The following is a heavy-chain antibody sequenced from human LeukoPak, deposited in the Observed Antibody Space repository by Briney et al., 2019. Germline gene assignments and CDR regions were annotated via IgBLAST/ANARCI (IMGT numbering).Heavy chain of an antibody. CDR3: ARPYYYDSRIDP. CDR1: GGSISSGDYY. Sequence: SETLSLTCTVSGGSISSGDYYWRWIRQPPGKGLEWIAYMYYSGSTYYNPSLKSRVTMSADTSKNQLALKLSSVTAADTAVYYCARPYYYDSRIDPWGQGILVTVSS. J-gene: IGHJ5*02. V-gene: IGHV4-30-4*01. CDR2: MYYSGST. D-gene: IGHD3-22*01.